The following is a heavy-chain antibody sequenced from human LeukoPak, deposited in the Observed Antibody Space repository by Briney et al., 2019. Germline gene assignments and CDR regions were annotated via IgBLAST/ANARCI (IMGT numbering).Heavy chain of an antibody. V-gene: IGHV4-39*06. D-gene: IGHD1-1*01. CDR1: GGSISSSSYY. CDR3: ARSSRLTGSFDY. CDR2: IYYSGST. J-gene: IGHJ4*02. Sequence: PSETLSLTCTVSGGSISSSSYYWGWIRQPPGKGLEWIGSIYYSGSTYYNPSLKSRVTISVDTSKNQFPLKLSSVTAADTAVYYCARSSRLTGSFDYWGQGTLVTVSS.